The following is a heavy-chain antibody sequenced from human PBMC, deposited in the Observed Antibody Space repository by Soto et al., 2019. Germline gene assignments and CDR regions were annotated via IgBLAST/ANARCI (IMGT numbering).Heavy chain of an antibody. Sequence: GGSLRLSCAASGFTFSNAWMSWVRQAPGKGLEWVGRIKSKTDGGTTDYAAPVKGRFTISRDDSKNTLYLQMNSLKTEDTAVYYCTTDRFNWNDRGAFDIWGQGTMVTVS. D-gene: IGHD1-1*01. V-gene: IGHV3-15*01. CDR3: TTDRFNWNDRGAFDI. J-gene: IGHJ3*02. CDR1: GFTFSNAW. CDR2: IKSKTDGGTT.